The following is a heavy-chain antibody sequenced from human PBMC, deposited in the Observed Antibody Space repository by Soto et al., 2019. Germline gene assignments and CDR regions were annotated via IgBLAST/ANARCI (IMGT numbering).Heavy chain of an antibody. Sequence: QVQLVESGGGVVQPGRSLRLSCAASGFTFSSYGMHWVRQAPGKGLEWVAVIWYDGSNKYYADSVKGRFTISRDNSKNTLYLQMNRLRAEETAVYYCARDGYDYGDYVGLDYWGQGTLVTVSS. D-gene: IGHD4-17*01. CDR3: ARDGYDYGDYVGLDY. J-gene: IGHJ4*02. CDR1: GFTFSSYG. CDR2: IWYDGSNK. V-gene: IGHV3-33*01.